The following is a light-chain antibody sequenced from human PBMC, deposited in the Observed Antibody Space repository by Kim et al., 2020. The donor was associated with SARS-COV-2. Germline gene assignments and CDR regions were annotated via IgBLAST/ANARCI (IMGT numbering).Light chain of an antibody. V-gene: IGKV3-11*01. CDR1: QSVRTS. CDR3: QQYSDWPQT. Sequence: LIPGDGAALSCRASQSVRTSIAWYPQRRGQSPRLLIYAVSNRATGIPARFSGSGSGTDFTLTISSLEPEDFAVYYCQQYSDWPQTFGQGTKVDIK. J-gene: IGKJ1*01. CDR2: AVS.